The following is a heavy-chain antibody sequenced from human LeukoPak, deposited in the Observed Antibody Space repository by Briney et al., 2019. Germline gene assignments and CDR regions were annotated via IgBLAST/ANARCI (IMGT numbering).Heavy chain of an antibody. D-gene: IGHD3-3*01. J-gene: IGHJ6*03. V-gene: IGHV3-66*01. CDR2: IYSGGST. CDR3: ARDHSNDFWSGSGPLYYMDV. Sequence: GGSLRLSCAASGFTFSTYSMTWVRQAPGKGLEWVSLIYSGGSTYYADSVKGRFTISRDNSKNTLYLQMNSLRAEDTAVYYCARDHSNDFWSGSGPLYYMDVWGKGTTVTVSS. CDR1: GFTFSTYS.